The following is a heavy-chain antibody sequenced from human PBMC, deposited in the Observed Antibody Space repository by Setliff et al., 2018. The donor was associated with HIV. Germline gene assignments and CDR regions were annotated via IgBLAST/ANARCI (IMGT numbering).Heavy chain of an antibody. V-gene: IGHV4-39*01. CDR2: ISYTGST. J-gene: IGHJ4*02. Sequence: PSETLSLTCTVSGDSIISATYFWGWIRQPPGKGPEWIGTISYTGSTHYNPSLKSRVTMSVDTSEDQFSLMLSSVTAADTAVYFCARHKVLSFFGELLPPYFDYWGQGALVTVSS. D-gene: IGHD3-10*01. CDR1: GDSIISATYF. CDR3: ARHKVLSFFGELLPPYFDY.